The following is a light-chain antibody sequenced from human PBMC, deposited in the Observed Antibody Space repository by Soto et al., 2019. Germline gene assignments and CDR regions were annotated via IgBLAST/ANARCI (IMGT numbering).Light chain of an antibody. CDR1: ASDVGSYNR. CDR3: SLYTTTSSRV. J-gene: IGLJ3*02. Sequence: QSALTQPPSVSGSPGQSVTISCTGTASDVGSYNRVSWYQQPPGAAPKLMIYEVSNRPSGVPDRFSGSKSGNTASLTISGLLAEDEGDYYCSLYTTTSSRVFGGGTQLTVL. V-gene: IGLV2-18*01. CDR2: EVS.